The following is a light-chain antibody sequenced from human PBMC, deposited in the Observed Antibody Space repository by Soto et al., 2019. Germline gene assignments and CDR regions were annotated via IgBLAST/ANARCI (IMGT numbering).Light chain of an antibody. Sequence: DLQMTQSPSTLSASVGDRVTITCRASQSISSWLAWYQQKPGKAPKLLIYKASSLESGVPSRFSGSGSGTEFTLTISSLQPDDFATYSCQQYNSYSPYTFGQGTKLEIK. J-gene: IGKJ2*01. CDR1: QSISSW. CDR2: KAS. V-gene: IGKV1-5*03. CDR3: QQYNSYSPYT.